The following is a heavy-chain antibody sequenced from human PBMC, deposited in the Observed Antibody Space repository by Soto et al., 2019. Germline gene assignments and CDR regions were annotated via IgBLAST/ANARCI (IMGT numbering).Heavy chain of an antibody. J-gene: IGHJ6*02. CDR1: GGSFSGYY. CDR2: INHSGST. CDR3: PADPPDGLDA. V-gene: IGHV4-34*01. Sequence: QVQLQQWGAGLLKPSETLSLTCAVYGGSFSGYYWSWIRQPPGKGLEWIGEINHSGSTNYNPSLKSRVTIAVDTSKNQFPRYLSSVTAADPAVYYCPADPPDGLDAWGQGSPVTVAS.